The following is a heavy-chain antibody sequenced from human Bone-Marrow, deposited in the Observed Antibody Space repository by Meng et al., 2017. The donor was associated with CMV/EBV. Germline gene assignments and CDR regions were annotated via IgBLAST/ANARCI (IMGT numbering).Heavy chain of an antibody. CDR3: ARGDFWSGHPEMVMVDF. CDR1: RGTFSSYV. CDR2: IPLFGEA. Sequence: SVKVSCKPSRGTFSSYVISWVRQVPGEGLEWMGGIPLFGEAKSAQKFQGRLTITTDESMSTAYMELSSLRSDDTAVYYCARGDFWSGHPEMVMVDFWGQGTMVTVSS. V-gene: IGHV1-69*05. J-gene: IGHJ3*01. D-gene: IGHD3-3*01.